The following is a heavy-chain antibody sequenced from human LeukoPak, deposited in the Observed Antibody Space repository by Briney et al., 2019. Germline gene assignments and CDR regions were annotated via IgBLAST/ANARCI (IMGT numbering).Heavy chain of an antibody. CDR2: INHRGGS. CDR3: ARGSSFDGYCSAGACDAAYYDS. D-gene: IGHD2-15*01. CDR1: GESFSAYF. J-gene: IGHJ4*02. V-gene: IGHV4-34*01. Sequence: SETLSLTCAVYGESFSAYFWNWIRQAPGKPLEYIGEINHRGGSHYNPSLKTRVTLSVDTSKNQFSLKLTSVTAADTAVYFCARGSSFDGYCSAGACDAAYYDSWGQGTPVTVSS.